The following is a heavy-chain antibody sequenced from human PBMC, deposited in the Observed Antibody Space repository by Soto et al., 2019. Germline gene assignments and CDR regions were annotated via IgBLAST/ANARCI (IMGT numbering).Heavy chain of an antibody. J-gene: IGHJ4*02. V-gene: IGHV4-30-4*01. CDR3: ARGGKQMATTLFDY. CDR1: GGSISSGDYY. Sequence: PSETLSLTCTVSGGSISSGDYYWSWIRQPPGKGLEWIGYIYYSGSTYYNPSLKSRVTISVDTSKNQFSLKLSSVTAADTAVYYCARGGKQMATTLFDYWGQGTLVTVSS. D-gene: IGHD5-12*01. CDR2: IYYSGST.